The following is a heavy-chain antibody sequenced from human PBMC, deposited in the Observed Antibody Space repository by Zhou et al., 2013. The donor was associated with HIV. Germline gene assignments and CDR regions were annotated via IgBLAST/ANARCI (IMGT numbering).Heavy chain of an antibody. CDR3: ARDPLDTVMDIDY. CDR1: GGTFSTYA. J-gene: IGHJ4*02. CDR2: IIPVRKTS. V-gene: IGHV1-69*05. Sequence: QVQLVQSGAQLKKPGSSVTVSCRPAGGTFSTYAFSWVRQAPGQRPEWLGGIIPVRKTSDYAQAFQDKFSISKDESTTTVYMKLNNLTFDDTAVYYCARDPLDTVMDIDYWGQGTLVTVSS. D-gene: IGHD5-18*01.